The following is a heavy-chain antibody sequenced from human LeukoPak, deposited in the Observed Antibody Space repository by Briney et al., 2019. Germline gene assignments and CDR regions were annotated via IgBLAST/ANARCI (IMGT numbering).Heavy chain of an antibody. CDR2: ISAYNGNT. V-gene: IGHV1-18*01. Sequence: ASVKVSCKASGYTFTSYGISWVRQAPGQGLEWMGWISAYNGNTNYAQKLQGRVTMTTDTSTSTAYMELRSLRSDDTAVYYCARVAARLDFYYYYYMDVWGKGTPVTVSS. D-gene: IGHD6-6*01. J-gene: IGHJ6*03. CDR3: ARVAARLDFYYYYYMDV. CDR1: GYTFTSYG.